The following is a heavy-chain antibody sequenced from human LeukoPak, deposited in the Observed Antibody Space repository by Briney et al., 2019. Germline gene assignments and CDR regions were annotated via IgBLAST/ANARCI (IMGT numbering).Heavy chain of an antibody. CDR1: GYTFTGYY. CDR2: INPNSGGT. D-gene: IGHD3-3*01. J-gene: IGHJ5*02. Sequence: GASVKVSCKASGYTFTGYYMHWVRQAPGQGLEWMGWINPNSGGTNYAQKFQGRVTMTRDTSISTAYMELSRLRSDDTAVYYCARGPDSGYYDFWSGPRGWFDPWGQGTLVTVSS. CDR3: ARGPDSGYYDFWSGPRGWFDP. V-gene: IGHV1-2*02.